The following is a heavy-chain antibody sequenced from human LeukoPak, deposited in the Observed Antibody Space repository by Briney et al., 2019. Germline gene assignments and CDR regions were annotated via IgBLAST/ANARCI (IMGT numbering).Heavy chain of an antibody. CDR1: GFTFDDYA. J-gene: IGHJ4*02. CDR3: ARDQRGGSAFFDY. D-gene: IGHD6-25*01. V-gene: IGHV3-9*01. Sequence: PGRSLRLSCAASGFTFDDYAMHWVRQAPGKGLEWVSGISWNSGSIGYADSVKGRFTISRDNAKNSLYLQMNSLRAEGTAVYYCARDQRGGSAFFDYRGQATLVTVSS. CDR2: ISWNSGSI.